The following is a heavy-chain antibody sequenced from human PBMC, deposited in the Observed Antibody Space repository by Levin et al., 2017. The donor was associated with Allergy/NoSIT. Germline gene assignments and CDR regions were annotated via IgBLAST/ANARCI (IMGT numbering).Heavy chain of an antibody. J-gene: IGHJ6*02. Sequence: LSLTCAASGFTFGSSGMTWVRQAPGKGLEWVAGIRETGINTYYPDSVKGRFTISRDNSKNTLYLQMNSLRAEDTAVYYCAKNGDYYYDMDVWGQGTTVTVSS. CDR1: GFTFGSSG. CDR3: AKNGDYYYDMDV. D-gene: IGHD2-8*01. V-gene: IGHV3-23*01. CDR2: IRETGINT.